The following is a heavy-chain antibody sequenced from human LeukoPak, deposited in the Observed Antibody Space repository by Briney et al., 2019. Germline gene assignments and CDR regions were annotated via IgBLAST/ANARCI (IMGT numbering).Heavy chain of an antibody. J-gene: IGHJ5*02. CDR2: ISGSGGST. CDR1: GFTFSSYA. Sequence: GGSLRLSCAASGFTFSSYAMSWVGQAPGKGLEWVSAISGSGGSTYYADSVKGRFTISRDNSKNTLYLQMNSLRAEDTAVYYCAKAGVYCSSTSCYDFWFDPWGQGTLVTVSS. D-gene: IGHD2-2*01. CDR3: AKAGVYCSSTSCYDFWFDP. V-gene: IGHV3-23*01.